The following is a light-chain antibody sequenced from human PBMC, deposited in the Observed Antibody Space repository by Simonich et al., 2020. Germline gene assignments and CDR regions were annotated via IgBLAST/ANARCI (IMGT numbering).Light chain of an antibody. J-gene: IGKJ1*01. CDR2: WAS. V-gene: IGKV4-1*01. CDR1: QSVLYSSNNKNY. Sequence: DIVMTHSPDSLAVSLGERATINCKSSQSVLYSSNNKNYLAWYQQKPGQPPKLLIYWASTRESGFPDRFSGSGSGTDLTLTISSLKAEDVAVYYCQQYYSTTWTFGQGTKVEIK. CDR3: QQYYSTTWT.